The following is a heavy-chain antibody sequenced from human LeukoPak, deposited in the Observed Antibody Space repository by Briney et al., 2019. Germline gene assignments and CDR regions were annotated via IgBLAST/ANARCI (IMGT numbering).Heavy chain of an antibody. CDR1: GYTFTSYG. D-gene: IGHD3-10*01. J-gene: IGHJ6*03. V-gene: IGHV1-18*01. Sequence: GASVKVSCKASGYTFTSYGISWVRQAPGQGLEWMGWISAYNGNTNYAQKLQGRVTMTTDTSTSTAYMELRSLRSDDTAVYYCARWFGELLYVDGYYYYYYMDVWGKGTTVTISS. CDR2: ISAYNGNT. CDR3: ARWFGELLYVDGYYYYYYMDV.